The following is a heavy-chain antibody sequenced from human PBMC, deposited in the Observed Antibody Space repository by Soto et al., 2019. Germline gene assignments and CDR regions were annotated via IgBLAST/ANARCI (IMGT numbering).Heavy chain of an antibody. D-gene: IGHD4-17*01. J-gene: IGHJ2*01. CDR3: AKPSGIPSTVTTYGYFDL. CDR1: GFTFSSYA. Sequence: EVQPLESGGGLVQPGGSLRLSCAASGFTFSSYAMSWVRQAPGKGLESGSAIRYSGDTTYYTDSGKGRFTISRDNSQNTLYLQMNCLRAEDTAVYYCAKPSGIPSTVTTYGYFDLWGRGTLVTVSS. V-gene: IGHV3-23*01. CDR2: IRYSGDTT.